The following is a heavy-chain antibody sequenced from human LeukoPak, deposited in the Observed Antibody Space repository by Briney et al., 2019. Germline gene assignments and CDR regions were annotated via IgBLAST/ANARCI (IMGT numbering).Heavy chain of an antibody. J-gene: IGHJ5*02. D-gene: IGHD3-3*01. CDR2: INPNSGGT. CDR3: ARGSRPPVLRFLEWTTYNWFDP. CDR1: GYTFTGYY. V-gene: IGHV1-2*02. Sequence: PKASVKVSCKASGYTFTGYYMHWVRQAPGQGLEWMGWINPNSGGTNYAQKFQGRVTMTRDTSISTAYMELSRLRSDDTAVYYCARGSRPPVLRFLEWTTYNWFDPWGQGTLVTVSS.